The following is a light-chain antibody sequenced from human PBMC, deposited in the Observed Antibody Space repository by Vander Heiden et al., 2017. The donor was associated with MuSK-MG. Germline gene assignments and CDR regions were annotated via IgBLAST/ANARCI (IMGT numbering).Light chain of an antibody. CDR2: EVN. V-gene: IGLV2-14*01. CDR3: SSYTGGNSLVV. J-gene: IGLJ2*01. Sequence: QPPLTQPPSVSGPPRPSVTISCTGSSGDIGGYNYVSWDQRHPSKAPRLIREEVNHRPSGVSDRFAGSKAGNTAYLTISGRQAEDEPDYFCSSYTGGNSLVVFGGGTKLTVL. CDR1: SGDIGGYNY.